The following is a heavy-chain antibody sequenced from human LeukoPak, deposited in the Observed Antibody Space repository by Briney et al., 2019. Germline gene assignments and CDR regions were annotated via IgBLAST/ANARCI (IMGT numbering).Heavy chain of an antibody. CDR2: INHSGST. Sequence: SETLSLTCAVYGGSFSGYYWSWIRQPPRKGLEWIGEINHSGSTNYNPSLKSRVTISVDTSKNQFSLKLSSVTAADTAVYYCARGRGYYDYVWGSYRHEYYFDYWGQGTLVTVSS. D-gene: IGHD3-16*02. J-gene: IGHJ4*02. CDR3: ARGRGYYDYVWGSYRHEYYFDY. V-gene: IGHV4-34*01. CDR1: GGSFSGYY.